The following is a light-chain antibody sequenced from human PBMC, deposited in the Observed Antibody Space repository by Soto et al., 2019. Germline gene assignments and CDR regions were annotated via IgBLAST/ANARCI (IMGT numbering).Light chain of an antibody. CDR1: RSITSN. CDR3: HQYNYWSLT. J-gene: IGKJ4*01. CDR2: GAS. Sequence: EEVLTQSPATLSVSPGERATLSCWASRSITSNLAWYQQKPGQAARLLIYGASTRAPGIPARFSGSGSGTTITHPISSLLSGDFVVDYCHQYNYWSLTFGGGTRVQIK. V-gene: IGKV3-15*01.